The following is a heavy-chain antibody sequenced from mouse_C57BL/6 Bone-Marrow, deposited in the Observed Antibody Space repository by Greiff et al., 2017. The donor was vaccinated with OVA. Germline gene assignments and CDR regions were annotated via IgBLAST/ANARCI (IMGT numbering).Heavy chain of an antibody. Sequence: QVQLQQSGPELVKPGASVKISCKASGYAFSSSWMNWVKQRPGKGLEWIGRIYPGDGDTNYNGKFKGKATLTVDTSSSTAYMELRSLTSEDTAVYYCARRGDSSGYAWFAYWGQGTLVTVSA. CDR2: IYPGDGDT. D-gene: IGHD3-2*02. CDR3: ARRGDSSGYAWFAY. J-gene: IGHJ3*01. V-gene: IGHV1-82*01. CDR1: GYAFSSSW.